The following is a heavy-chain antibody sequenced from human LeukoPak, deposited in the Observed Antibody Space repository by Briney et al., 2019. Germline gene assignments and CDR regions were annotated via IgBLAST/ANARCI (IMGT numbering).Heavy chain of an antibody. V-gene: IGHV4-34*01. Sequence: SETLSLTCAVYGGSFSGYYWSWIRQPPGKGLEWIGEINHSGSTNYNPSLKSRVTISADTSKNQFSLKLSSVTAADTAVYYCARASNSRPDYWGQGTLVTVSS. CDR1: GGSFSGYY. D-gene: IGHD2-21*01. J-gene: IGHJ4*02. CDR2: INHSGST. CDR3: ARASNSRPDY.